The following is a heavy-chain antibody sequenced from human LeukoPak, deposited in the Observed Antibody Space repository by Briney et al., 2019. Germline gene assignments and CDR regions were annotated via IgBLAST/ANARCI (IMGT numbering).Heavy chain of an antibody. Sequence: GRSLRLSCAASGFTFSSYIMHWVRQAPGQGLEWLAVTSYDGGTRYYAESVKGRFTISRDNSKNTLYLQMNSLRAEDTAVYYCARDRSSSGYYPFDYWGQGTLVTVSS. CDR2: TSYDGGTR. CDR3: ARDRSSSGYYPFDY. CDR1: GFTFSSYI. V-gene: IGHV3-30-3*01. J-gene: IGHJ4*02. D-gene: IGHD3-22*01.